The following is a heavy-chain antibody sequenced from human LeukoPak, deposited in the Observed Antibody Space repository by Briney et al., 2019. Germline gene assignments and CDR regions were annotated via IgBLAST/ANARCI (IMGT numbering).Heavy chain of an antibody. V-gene: IGHV4-38-2*01. CDR2: IYHSGST. Sequence: MTSETLSLTCAVSGYSISSGYYWGWIRQPPGKGLEWIGSIYHSGSTYYNPSLKSRVTISVDTSKNQFPLKLSSVTAADTAVYYCARGPYLWFGELLYWGQGTLVTVSS. J-gene: IGHJ4*02. D-gene: IGHD3-10*01. CDR1: GYSISSGYY. CDR3: ARGPYLWFGELLY.